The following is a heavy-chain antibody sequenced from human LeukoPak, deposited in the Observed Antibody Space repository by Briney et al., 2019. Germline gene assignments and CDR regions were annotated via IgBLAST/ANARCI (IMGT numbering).Heavy chain of an antibody. Sequence: PGGSLRLSRAASGFTFRRYWMSWVRQAPGKGLEWVGNINEDESKEYYMDSVKGRFTISRDNAKNSLYLQMNSLRAEDTAVYYCTRDSPGYGAYDFDWGQGTLVTVSS. CDR1: GFTFRRYW. CDR3: TRDSPGYGAYDFD. J-gene: IGHJ4*02. D-gene: IGHD5-12*01. V-gene: IGHV3-7*04. CDR2: INEDESKE.